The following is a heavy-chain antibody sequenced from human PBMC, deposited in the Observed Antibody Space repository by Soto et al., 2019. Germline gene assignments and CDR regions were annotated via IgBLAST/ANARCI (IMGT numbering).Heavy chain of an antibody. CDR2: IYWDDDK. CDR1: GFSLSTSGVA. J-gene: IGHJ2*01. D-gene: IGHD3-22*01. Sequence: QITLKESGPTLVKPTQTLTLTCTFSGFSLSTSGVAVGWIRQPPGKALEWLAVIYWDDDKRYSPSLKNRLTITKDTSKNPVVLTMTNMDPVDTATYYCAHMLSDSGGWYWYFDLWGRGTLVTVSS. CDR3: AHMLSDSGGWYWYFDL. V-gene: IGHV2-5*02.